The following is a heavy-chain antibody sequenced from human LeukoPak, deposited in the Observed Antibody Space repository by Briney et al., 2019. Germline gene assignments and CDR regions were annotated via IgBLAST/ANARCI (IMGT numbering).Heavy chain of an antibody. J-gene: IGHJ5*02. D-gene: IGHD2-15*01. CDR2: ISSNGGST. CDR1: GFTFSSYA. V-gene: IGHV3-64*04. CDR3: ARGQVVVAATGWFDP. Sequence: GGSLRLSCSASGFTFSSYAMHWVRQAPGKGLEYVSAISSNGGSTYYADSVKGRFTISRDNSKNTLYLQMNSLRAEDTAVYYCARGQVVVAATGWFDPWGQGTLVTVSS.